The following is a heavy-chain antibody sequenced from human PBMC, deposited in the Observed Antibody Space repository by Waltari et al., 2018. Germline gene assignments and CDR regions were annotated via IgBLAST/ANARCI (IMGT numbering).Heavy chain of an antibody. J-gene: IGHJ4*02. Sequence: EVQLVESGGGLVKPGGSLRLSCAASESTFSTYSMTWVRQAPGKGLEWVSSISSSSSYIYYADSVKGRFTISRDNAKNSLYLQMNSLRAEDTAVYYCARDLAGRASYWGQGTLVTVSS. V-gene: IGHV3-21*01. CDR1: ESTFSTYS. CDR3: ARDLAGRASY. CDR2: ISSSSSYI. D-gene: IGHD2-15*01.